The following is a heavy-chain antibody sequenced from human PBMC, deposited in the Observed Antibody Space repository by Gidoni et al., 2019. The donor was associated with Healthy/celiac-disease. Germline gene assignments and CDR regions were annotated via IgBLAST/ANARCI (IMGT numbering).Heavy chain of an antibody. V-gene: IGHV6-1*01. D-gene: IGHD6-13*01. CDR3: ARAPTYSSSWYDAFDI. CDR1: VDSASSNSAA. Sequence: QAQLQQSGPGLVKPSQTLSLTCAISVDSASSNSAAWNWIRQSPSRGLELLGRTYYRSKWYNDYAVSVKSRITINPDTSKNQFTLQLNSVTTEDTAVYYCARAPTYSSSWYDAFDIWGQGTMVTVSS. J-gene: IGHJ3*02. CDR2: TYYRSKWYN.